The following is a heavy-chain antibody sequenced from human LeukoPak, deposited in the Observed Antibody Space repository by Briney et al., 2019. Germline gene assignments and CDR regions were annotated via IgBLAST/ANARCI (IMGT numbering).Heavy chain of an antibody. CDR2: KKQEGSEK. J-gene: IGHJ4*02. V-gene: IGHV3-7*01. CDR1: GFRFSTYG. CDR3: ARGRMVRGVTYFDY. Sequence: GGPLRLSLAAPGFRFSTYGISWVPRAPGKGLEGVPNKKQEGSEKYYVDSVKGRFTISRDNAKSSLFLQMDSLRAEDTAMYYCARGRMVRGVTYFDYWGQGTLVTVSS. D-gene: IGHD3-10*01.